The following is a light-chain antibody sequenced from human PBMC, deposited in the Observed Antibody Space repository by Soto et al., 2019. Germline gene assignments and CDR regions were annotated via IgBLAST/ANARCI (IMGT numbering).Light chain of an antibody. CDR2: DVS. J-gene: IGLJ3*02. V-gene: IGLV2-14*01. CDR1: SSDVGGYNY. CDR3: STYKSNNVWV. Sequence: QSVLTQSASVSGSPGQSITISCTGTSSDVGGYNYVSWYQQHPGKAPKLIIYDVSNRPSGVSTRSSGSKSGNTASLTISGLQAEDEGDYCCSTYKSNNVWVIGGRAKVTVL.